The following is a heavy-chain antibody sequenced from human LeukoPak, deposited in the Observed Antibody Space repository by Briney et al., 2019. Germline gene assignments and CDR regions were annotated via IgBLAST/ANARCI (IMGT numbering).Heavy chain of an antibody. J-gene: IGHJ2*01. D-gene: IGHD2-15*01. V-gene: IGHV4-59*08. CDR2: IYYIEST. Sequence: PAETLSLTCTASGGSIRNYYWSWIRQPPRKVLEWIGYIYYIESTHYNPSLESRVTLSVEMSKNQFSLKLSSVTAADTAVYYCARLLASGLGGRNWYFDLWGRGTLVTVSS. CDR1: GGSIRNYY. CDR3: ARLLASGLGGRNWYFDL.